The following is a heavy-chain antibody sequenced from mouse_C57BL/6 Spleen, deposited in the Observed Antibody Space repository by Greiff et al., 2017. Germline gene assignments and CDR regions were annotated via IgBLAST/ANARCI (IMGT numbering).Heavy chain of an antibody. Sequence: VQLQQPGAELVKPGASVKMSCKASGYTFTSYWITWVKQRPGQGLEWIGDIYPGSGSTNYNEKFKSKATLTVDTSSSTAYMQLSSLTSEDSAVYYCARAYSNYVRGYFDDWGTGTTVTVSS. CDR3: ARAYSNYVRGYFDD. J-gene: IGHJ1*03. D-gene: IGHD2-5*01. V-gene: IGHV1-55*01. CDR1: GYTFTSYW. CDR2: IYPGSGST.